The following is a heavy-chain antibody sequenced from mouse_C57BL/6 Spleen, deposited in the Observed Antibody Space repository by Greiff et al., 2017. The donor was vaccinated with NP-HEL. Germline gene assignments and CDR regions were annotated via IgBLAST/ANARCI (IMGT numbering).Heavy chain of an antibody. D-gene: IGHD6-2*01. CDR3: AKNTLVSNYAMDY. J-gene: IGHJ4*01. CDR1: GFSLTSYG. V-gene: IGHV2-5*01. Sequence: QVQLKESGPGLVQPSQCLSITCTVSGFSLTSYGVHWVRQSPGKGLEWLGVIWRGGSTDYNAAFMSRLSITKDNSKSQVFFKMNSLQADDTAIYYCAKNTLVSNYAMDYWGQGTSVTVSS. CDR2: IWRGGST.